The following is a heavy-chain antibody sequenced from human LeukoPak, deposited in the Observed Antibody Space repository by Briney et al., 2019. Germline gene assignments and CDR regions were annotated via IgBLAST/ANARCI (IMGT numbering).Heavy chain of an antibody. CDR1: GGSISSYY. D-gene: IGHD1-26*01. CDR2: IYYSGST. CDR3: ARGGTVGATGVVY. V-gene: IGHV4-59*08. Sequence: TPSETLSLTCTVSGGSISSYYWSWIRQPPGKGLEWIGYIYYSGSTNYNPSLKSRVTISVDTSKNQFSLKLSSVTAADTAVYYCARGGTVGATGVVYWGQGTLVTVSS. J-gene: IGHJ4*02.